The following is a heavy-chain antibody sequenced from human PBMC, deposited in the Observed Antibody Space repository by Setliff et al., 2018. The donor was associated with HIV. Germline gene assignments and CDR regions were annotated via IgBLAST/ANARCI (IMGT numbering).Heavy chain of an antibody. CDR3: NPRPGYSGSSTYHYYFYNMNV. J-gene: IGHJ6*02. CDR1: FTFGDYT. Sequence: FTFGDYTMSWFRQAPGKGLEWVGFSRAKVFGGTTDYAASVKGRFTISRDDSKSIAYLQMNSLKTEDTAVYYCNPRPGYSGSSTYHYYFYNMNVWGQGTTVTVSS. V-gene: IGHV3-49*03. D-gene: IGHD6-6*01. CDR2: SRAKVFGGTT.